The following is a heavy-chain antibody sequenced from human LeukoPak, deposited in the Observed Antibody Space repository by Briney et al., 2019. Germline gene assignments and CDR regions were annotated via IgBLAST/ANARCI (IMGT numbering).Heavy chain of an antibody. CDR2: IYTSGST. V-gene: IGHV4-4*07. J-gene: IGHJ6*03. CDR3: ARDAYYYYYMDV. CDR1: GGSISSYY. Sequence: PSETLSLTCTVSGGSISSYYWNWIRRPPGKGLEWIGRIYTSGSTNYNPSLKSRVTMSVDTSKNQFSLKLSSVTAADTAVYYCARDAYYYYYMDVWGKGTTVTISS.